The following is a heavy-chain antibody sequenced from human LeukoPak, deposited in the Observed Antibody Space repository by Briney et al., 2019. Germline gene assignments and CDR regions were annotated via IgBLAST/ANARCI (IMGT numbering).Heavy chain of an antibody. CDR2: IKQDGNEK. Sequence: PGGSLRLSCAASGFTFSSYWLSWVRQAPGKGLEWVANIKQDGNEKYYVDSVKGRFTISRDNAKNSLYLQMNSLRAEDTAVYYCAKVGIDNSGWYWFDSWGQGTLVTVSS. CDR3: AKVGIDNSGWYWFDS. CDR1: GFTFSSYW. V-gene: IGHV3-7*01. J-gene: IGHJ5*01. D-gene: IGHD6-19*01.